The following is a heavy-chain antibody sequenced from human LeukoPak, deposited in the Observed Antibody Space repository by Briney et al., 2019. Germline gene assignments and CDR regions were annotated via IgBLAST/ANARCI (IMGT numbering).Heavy chain of an antibody. V-gene: IGHV1-69*01. CDR2: IIPIFGTA. J-gene: IGHJ5*02. D-gene: IGHD2-15*01. CDR3: ARKTGRGYCSGGSCSSWFDP. CDR1: GCTFSSYA. Sequence: SVKVSCKASGCTFSSYAISWVRQAPGQGLEWMGGIIPIFGTANYAQKFQGRVTITADESTSTAYMELSSLRSEDTAVYYCARKTGRGYCSGGSCSSWFDPWGQGTLVTVSS.